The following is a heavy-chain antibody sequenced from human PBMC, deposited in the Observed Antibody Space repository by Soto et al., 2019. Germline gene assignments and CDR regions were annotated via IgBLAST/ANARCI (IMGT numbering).Heavy chain of an antibody. V-gene: IGHV3-53*01. CDR1: GFAVSDRY. Sequence: VGSLMLSCAASGFAVSDRYLSCVLQVPGKGLEWVAVIYRGGATYSAASLKGRFSISRDDSKNTLYLQMNSLRADDTGVYYCVRGGPLNFSAYADCWGQGTMVTVSS. D-gene: IGHD2-15*01. CDR3: VRGGPLNFSAYADC. CDR2: IYRGGAT. J-gene: IGHJ4*02.